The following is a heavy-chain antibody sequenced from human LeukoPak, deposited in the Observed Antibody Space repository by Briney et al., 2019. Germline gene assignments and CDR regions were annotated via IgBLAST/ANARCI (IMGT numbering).Heavy chain of an antibody. D-gene: IGHD6-25*01. V-gene: IGHV4-39*01. J-gene: IGHJ4*02. CDR3: ARQLPTAAADTRGYFDY. CDR2: VYYGENS. CDR1: GGSISIISSSTSS. Sequence: PSHTLSLTCTVSGGSISIISSSTSSWGWIRQAPGKGLEWIVSVYYGENSHYNPSLKSRATLSVDTSNNQFSLKLTSVTAADAAVYFCARQLPTAAADTRGYFDYWGQGTVVTVSS.